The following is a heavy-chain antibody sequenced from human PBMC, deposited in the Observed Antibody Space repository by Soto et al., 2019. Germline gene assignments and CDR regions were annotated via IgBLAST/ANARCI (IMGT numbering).Heavy chain of an antibody. J-gene: IGHJ6*02. Sequence: QVQLVQSGAEVKKPGASVKVSCKASGYTFTSYYMHWLRQAPGQGLEWMGIINPSGGSTSYAQKFQGRVSMNRDTSTSTVYMELSGLRSEDTAVYYCARSVVVVYAYYYDCGMDVWGQGTTVTVSS. D-gene: IGHD2-21*01. CDR1: GYTFTSYY. CDR3: ARSVVVVYAYYYDCGMDV. CDR2: INPSGGST. V-gene: IGHV1-46*01.